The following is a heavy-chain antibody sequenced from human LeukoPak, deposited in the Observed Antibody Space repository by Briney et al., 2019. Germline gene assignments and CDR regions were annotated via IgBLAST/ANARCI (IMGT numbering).Heavy chain of an antibody. J-gene: IGHJ4*02. CDR1: GFTFDDYA. CDR3: AKDMEEYYYDSSGYRSWGYFDY. CDR2: ISGGGGST. V-gene: IGHV3-43*02. D-gene: IGHD3-22*01. Sequence: GGSLRLSCAASGFTFDDYAMHWVRQAPGKGLEWVSLISGGGGSTYYADSVKGRFTISRDNSKNSLYLQMNSLRTEDTALYYCAKDMEEYYYDSSGYRSWGYFDYWGQGTLVTVSS.